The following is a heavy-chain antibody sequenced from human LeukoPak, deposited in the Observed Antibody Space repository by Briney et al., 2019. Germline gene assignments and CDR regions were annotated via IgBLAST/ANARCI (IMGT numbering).Heavy chain of an antibody. J-gene: IGHJ4*02. CDR3: ARVLDYYGSGSRDFDY. V-gene: IGHV4-38-2*01. Sequence: SETLSLTCAVYGGSFSGYYWGWVRQPPGKGLEWVGRIYHSGSTFYNPSLNSRLTMSVDTSKNSFSLKLSSVTAADTAVYYCARVLDYYGSGSRDFDYWGQGTLVTVSS. D-gene: IGHD3-10*01. CDR2: IYHSGST. CDR1: GGSFSGYY.